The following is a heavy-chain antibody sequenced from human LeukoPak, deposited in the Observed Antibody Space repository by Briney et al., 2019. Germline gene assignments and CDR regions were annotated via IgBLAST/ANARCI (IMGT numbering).Heavy chain of an antibody. J-gene: IGHJ4*02. Sequence: GGSLRLSCAASGFTFSSYSMNWVRQAAGKGLEWVSYISSSSSTIYYADSVKGRFTISRDNAKNSLYLQMNSLRAEDTAVYYCARQIVGAHFDYWGQGTLVTVSS. D-gene: IGHD1-26*01. CDR3: ARQIVGAHFDY. CDR2: ISSSSSTI. V-gene: IGHV3-48*04. CDR1: GFTFSSYS.